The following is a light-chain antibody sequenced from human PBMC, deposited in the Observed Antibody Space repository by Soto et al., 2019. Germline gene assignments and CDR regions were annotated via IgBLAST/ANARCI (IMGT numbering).Light chain of an antibody. V-gene: IGLV1-44*01. CDR2: NNN. Sequence: QSVLTQPPSASGTPGQRVTISCSGSRSNIGSNTVNWYQQLPGTAPKLLIYNNNQRPSEVPDRFSGSKSGTSASLAISRLQSEDEADYYCAAWDGSLNGVLFGGGTKLTVL. J-gene: IGLJ2*01. CDR1: RSNIGSNT. CDR3: AAWDGSLNGVL.